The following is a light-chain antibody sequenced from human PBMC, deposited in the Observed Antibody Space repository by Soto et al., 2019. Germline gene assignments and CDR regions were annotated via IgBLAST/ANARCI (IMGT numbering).Light chain of an antibody. CDR2: GAS. V-gene: IGKV3-15*01. J-gene: IGKJ1*01. Sequence: EIMMTQSPATLSVSPGEGATLSCRASQSVSSHIAWYQQKPGQAPRLLIYGASIRATGIPARFSGSGSGTEFTLTISSLQSEDFAVYYCQQYNNWPRTFGQGTKVDIK. CDR3: QQYNNWPRT. CDR1: QSVSSH.